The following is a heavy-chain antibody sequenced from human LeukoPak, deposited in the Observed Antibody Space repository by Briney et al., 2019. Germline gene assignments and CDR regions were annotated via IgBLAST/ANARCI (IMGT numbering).Heavy chain of an antibody. CDR3: ASEPGETVSLDY. J-gene: IGHJ4*02. Sequence: SETLSLTCTVSGGSISSGSYYWSWIRQPAGKGLEWIGSIYYSGSTYYNPSLKSRVTISVDTSKNQFSLKLSSVTAADTAVYYCASEPGETVSLDYWGQGTLVTVSS. CDR1: GGSISSGSYY. D-gene: IGHD7-27*01. CDR2: IYYSGST. V-gene: IGHV4-39*07.